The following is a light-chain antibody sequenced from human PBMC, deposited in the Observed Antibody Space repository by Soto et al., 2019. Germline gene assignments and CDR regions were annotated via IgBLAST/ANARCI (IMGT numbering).Light chain of an antibody. CDR1: QSITTW. V-gene: IGKV1-5*03. CDR2: KAS. Sequence: DIQMTQSPSTLSASVGDRVIITCRASQSITTWLAWYQQKPGKAPKLLIYKASTLESGVPSRFSGSGSGTEFTLTISSLQPDDFATYYCQQYDGTWWTFGQGTKVEIK. CDR3: QQYDGTWWT. J-gene: IGKJ1*01.